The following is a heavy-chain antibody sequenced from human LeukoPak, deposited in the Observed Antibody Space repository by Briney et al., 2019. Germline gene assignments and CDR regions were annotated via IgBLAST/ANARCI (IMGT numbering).Heavy chain of an antibody. CDR2: IYYSEST. CDR3: ARYYTDYSNYFGVDS. V-gene: IGHV4-31*03. CDR1: GDSISSGGYY. D-gene: IGHD4-4*01. Sequence: SQTLSLTCTVSGDSISSGGYYWTWIRQHPGTGLEWIGNIYYSESTFYNPSLKSRLTISIDTSKNQFSLKLTSVTAADTAVYYCARYYTDYSNYFGVDSWGQGTLVTVSS. J-gene: IGHJ5*02.